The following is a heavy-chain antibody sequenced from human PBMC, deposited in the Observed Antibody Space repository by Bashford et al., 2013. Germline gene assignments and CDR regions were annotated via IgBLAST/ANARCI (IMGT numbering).Heavy chain of an antibody. D-gene: IGHD4-17*01. J-gene: IGHJ3*02. CDR2: INWDGSRI. V-gene: IGHV3-43*01. CDR3: AYGAGAFDI. CDR1: GFTFDDYT. Sequence: GGSLRLSCAVSGFTFDDYTMHWVRQAPGKALEWVSLINWDGSRIYYADSVKGRFTISRDNIKNSLFLQMNDLRSEDSALYYCAYGAGAFDIWGQGTVVTVSS.